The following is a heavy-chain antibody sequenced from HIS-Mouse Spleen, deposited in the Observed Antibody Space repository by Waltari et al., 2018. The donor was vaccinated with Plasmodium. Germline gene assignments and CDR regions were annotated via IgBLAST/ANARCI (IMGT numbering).Heavy chain of an antibody. V-gene: IGHV3-21*01. J-gene: IGHJ3*02. D-gene: IGHD7-27*01. Sequence: EVQLVESGGGLVKPWGSLSLSFAASGFTFSCYTMNWVRQAPGKGLEWVSSISSSSSYIYYADSVKGRFTISRDNAKNSLYLQMNSLRAEDTAVYYCARDPPLSITGDLDAFDIWGQGTMVTVSS. CDR2: ISSSSSYI. CDR3: ARDPPLSITGDLDAFDI. CDR1: GFTFSCYT.